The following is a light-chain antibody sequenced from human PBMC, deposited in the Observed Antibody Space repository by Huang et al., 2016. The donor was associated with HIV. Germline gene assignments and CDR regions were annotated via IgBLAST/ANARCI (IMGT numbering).Light chain of an antibody. CDR1: QSISTY. CDR3: QQTYSTLT. Sequence: DIQMTQSPSSLSASVGDRVTSTCRASQSISTYLNWYQQKPGEAPKLLIYAASTLQSGVPSRFSGSGSGTDFTLTISSLQPEDVATYYCQQTYSTLTFGPGTKVDIK. CDR2: AAS. V-gene: IGKV1-39*01. J-gene: IGKJ3*01.